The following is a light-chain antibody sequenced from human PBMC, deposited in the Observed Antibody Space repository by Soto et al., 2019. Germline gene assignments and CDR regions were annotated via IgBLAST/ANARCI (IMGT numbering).Light chain of an antibody. Sequence: QSALTQPASVSGSPGQSITISCSGTTSDVGGYNLVSWYQQHTAKAPKLLIYEGTQRPSGVSRRFSGSKSGNTASLTISGLQAEDEADYYCCSYASSSSYVFGTGTKLTVL. CDR2: EGT. V-gene: IGLV2-23*01. J-gene: IGLJ1*01. CDR3: CSYASSSSYV. CDR1: TSDVGGYNL.